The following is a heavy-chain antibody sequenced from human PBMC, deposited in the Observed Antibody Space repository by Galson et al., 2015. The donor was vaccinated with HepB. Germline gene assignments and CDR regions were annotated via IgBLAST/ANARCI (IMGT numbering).Heavy chain of an antibody. CDR1: GYSISSGYY. J-gene: IGHJ4*02. Sequence: SETLSLTCAVSGYSISSGYYWGWIRQPPGKGLEWIGSIYHSGSTYYNPSLKSRVTISVDTSKNQFSLKLSSVTAADTAVYYCAREGSGSYAWALDYWGQGTLVTVSS. V-gene: IGHV4-38-2*02. CDR3: AREGSGSYAWALDY. D-gene: IGHD1-26*01. CDR2: IYHSGST.